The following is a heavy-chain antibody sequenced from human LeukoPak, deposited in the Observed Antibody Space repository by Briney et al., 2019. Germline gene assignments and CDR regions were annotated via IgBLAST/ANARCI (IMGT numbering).Heavy chain of an antibody. CDR2: ITGSSGGT. Sequence: GGSVRLSCAASGFTFNNYAMNWVRQPPGKGLKWVYGITGSSGGTYYADSVKGRFTISRDSSKNTLYLQMKILRVEDTAVYSCAKDRFGYSVGWFFDPWGQGTLVTVSS. CDR1: GFTFNNYA. J-gene: IGHJ5*02. CDR3: AKDRFGYSVGWFFDP. D-gene: IGHD6-19*01. V-gene: IGHV3-23*01.